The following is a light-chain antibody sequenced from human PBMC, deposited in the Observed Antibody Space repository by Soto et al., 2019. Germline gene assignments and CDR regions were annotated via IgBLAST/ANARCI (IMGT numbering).Light chain of an antibody. J-gene: IGLJ1*01. CDR1: SSNIGSSY. CDR3: AAWDDSLSAYV. CDR2: RNN. V-gene: IGLV1-47*01. Sequence: QSVLTQPPSASETPGQRVTISCSGSSSNIGSSYVYWSQQLPGAAPKVLIYRNNQRPSGVPDRFSGSKSGTSASLAISGLRSEDEADYYCAAWDDSLSAYVFGTGTQLTVL.